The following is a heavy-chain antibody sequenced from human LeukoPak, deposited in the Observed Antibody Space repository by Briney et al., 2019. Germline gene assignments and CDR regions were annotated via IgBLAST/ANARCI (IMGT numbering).Heavy chain of an antibody. J-gene: IGHJ4*02. Sequence: PGGSLRLSCAASGFSFNNYFMNWVRQGPGKGLELVSSVSSSGSSTYYADSVKGRFTISRDSAKNSLYLQMNSLRAEDTAVYYCARAQDYGDYPAFDYWGQGTLVTVSS. D-gene: IGHD4-17*01. CDR3: ARAQDYGDYPAFDY. V-gene: IGHV3-48*04. CDR2: VSSSGSST. CDR1: GFSFNNYF.